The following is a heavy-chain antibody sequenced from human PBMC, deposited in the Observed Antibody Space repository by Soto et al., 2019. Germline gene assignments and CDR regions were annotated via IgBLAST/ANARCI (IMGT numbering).Heavy chain of an antibody. CDR2: ISSSGSTI. CDR1: GFTFSSYE. J-gene: IGHJ4*02. V-gene: IGHV3-48*03. CDR3: ARSYVAGDRWYFDY. D-gene: IGHD6-19*01. Sequence: GGSLRLCCAASGFTFSSYEMNWVRQAPGKGLEWVSYISSSGSTIYYADSVKGRVTISRDKAKNSLYLQLNSLRAEDTAVYYCARSYVAGDRWYFDYWGQGTLVTVSS.